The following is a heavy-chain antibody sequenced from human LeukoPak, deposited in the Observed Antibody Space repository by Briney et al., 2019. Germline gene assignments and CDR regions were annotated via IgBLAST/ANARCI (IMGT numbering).Heavy chain of an antibody. V-gene: IGHV4-59*01. Sequence: SETLSLTCTLSGGSINNYYWSWLRQPPRKGLAWIGYIYYSGSTNYNPSLKSRGTISVDTSKNQLSLKLSSVTAADTAVYYCAREYAHYDILSRYAPEYYFDYWGQGTLVTVSS. CDR2: IYYSGST. CDR1: GGSINNYY. J-gene: IGHJ4*02. D-gene: IGHD3-9*01. CDR3: AREYAHYDILSRYAPEYYFDY.